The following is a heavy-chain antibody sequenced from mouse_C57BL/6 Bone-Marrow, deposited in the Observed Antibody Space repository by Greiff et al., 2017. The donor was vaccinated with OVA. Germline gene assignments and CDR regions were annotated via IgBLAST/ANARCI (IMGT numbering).Heavy chain of an antibody. V-gene: IGHV5-6*01. CDR3: ASYYYGSRDSFDY. Sequence: EVKLMESGGDLVKPGGSLKLSCAASGFTFSSYGMSWVRQTPDKRLEWVATISSGGSYTYYPDSVKGRFTISRDNAKNTLYLQMSSLKSEDTAMYYGASYYYGSRDSFDYWGQGTTLTVSS. CDR2: ISSGGSYT. J-gene: IGHJ2*01. D-gene: IGHD1-1*01. CDR1: GFTFSSYG.